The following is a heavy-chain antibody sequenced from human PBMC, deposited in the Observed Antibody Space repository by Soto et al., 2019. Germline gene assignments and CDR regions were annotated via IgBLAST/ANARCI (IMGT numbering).Heavy chain of an antibody. J-gene: IGHJ5*02. Sequence: KAXERLSRTGHVSGGPISSYYWSWIRQSPGKGLEWIGQIFYTGNTNYNPSLKSRVTMSVDIPKKQFSLKLRSVTTADTAIYFCARNNVSGVSNSYNWMDPWGQGTLVTVYS. CDR1: GGPISSYY. CDR3: ARNNVSGVSNSYNWMDP. D-gene: IGHD4-4*01. V-gene: IGHV4-59*01. CDR2: IFYTGNT.